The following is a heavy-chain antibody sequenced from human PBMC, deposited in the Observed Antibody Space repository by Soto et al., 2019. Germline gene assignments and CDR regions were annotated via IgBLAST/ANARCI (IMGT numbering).Heavy chain of an antibody. CDR1: GYTFTSYG. D-gene: IGHD2-21*01. CDR3: ARESAGLLDY. CDR2: ISTYNGNT. J-gene: IGHJ4*02. V-gene: IGHV1-18*01. Sequence: QVQLVQSGAEVKKPGASVKVSCKASGYTFTSYGISWVLQAPGQGPECMGWISTYNGNTNYAQKFLGRVTMTTDTSTRTAYMELRSLRSDDTAVYYCARESAGLLDYWGQGTLVTVSS.